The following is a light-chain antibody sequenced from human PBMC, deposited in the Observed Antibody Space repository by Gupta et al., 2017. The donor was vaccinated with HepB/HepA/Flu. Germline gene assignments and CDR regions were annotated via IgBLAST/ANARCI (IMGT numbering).Light chain of an antibody. J-gene: IGLJ2*01. CDR2: STN. Sequence: QTVVTQEPSFSVSPGGTVTLTCGLSSGSVSTSYYPSWYQQTPGHAPRTLIYSTNTRSSGVPDRFSGSIVGKKAALTITGAQADEESDYYCVQYMGRGILVFGGGTKLTVL. CDR3: VQYMGRGILV. CDR1: SGSVSTSYY. V-gene: IGLV8-61*01.